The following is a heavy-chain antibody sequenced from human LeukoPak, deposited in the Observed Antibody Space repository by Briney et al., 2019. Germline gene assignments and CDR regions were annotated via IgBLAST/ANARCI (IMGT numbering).Heavy chain of an antibody. CDR1: GYTFTGYY. J-gene: IGHJ5*02. Sequence: GASVKVSCKASGYTFTGYYMHWVRQAPGQGLEWMGWIIPNSGGTNYAQKFQGRVTMTRDTSISTAYMELSRLRSDDTAVYYCAREQIGLKLAAAGPYNWFDPWGQGTLVTVSS. CDR2: IIPNSGGT. CDR3: AREQIGLKLAAAGPYNWFDP. V-gene: IGHV1-2*02. D-gene: IGHD6-13*01.